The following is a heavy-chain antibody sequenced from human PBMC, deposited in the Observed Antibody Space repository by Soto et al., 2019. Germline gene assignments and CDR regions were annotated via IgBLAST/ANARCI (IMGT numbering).Heavy chain of an antibody. D-gene: IGHD5-18*01. Sequence: SQTLSLTCAISGDSVSSNSAAWNWIRQSPSRGLEWLGRTYYRSKWYNDYAVSVKSRITINPDTSKNQFSLQLNSVTPEDTAVYYCARASDTAMVNSFDHFDYWGQGTLVTVSS. CDR3: ARASDTAMVNSFDHFDY. CDR2: TYYRSKWYN. J-gene: IGHJ4*02. CDR1: GDSVSSNSAA. V-gene: IGHV6-1*01.